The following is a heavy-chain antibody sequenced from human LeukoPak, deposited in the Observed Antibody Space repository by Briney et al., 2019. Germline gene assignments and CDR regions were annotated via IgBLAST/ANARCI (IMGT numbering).Heavy chain of an antibody. CDR3: ARDVNIWSGYPIDAFDI. J-gene: IGHJ3*02. CDR1: GFTFSSYW. Sequence: GGSLRLSCAASGFTFSSYWMHWVRQAPGKGLVWVSRINTDGSSTSYADSVKGRFTISRDNAKNTLYLQMNSLRAEDTAVYYCARDVNIWSGYPIDAFDIWGQGTMVTVSS. CDR2: INTDGSST. D-gene: IGHD3-3*01. V-gene: IGHV3-74*01.